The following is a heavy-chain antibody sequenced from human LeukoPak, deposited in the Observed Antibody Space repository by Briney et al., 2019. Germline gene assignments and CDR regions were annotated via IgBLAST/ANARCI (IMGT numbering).Heavy chain of an antibody. V-gene: IGHV3-23*01. CDR3: AIHESSIPY. CDR2: ISAGSGST. D-gene: IGHD1-26*01. CDR1: RLTFSNYA. J-gene: IGHJ4*02. Sequence: GGSLRLSCAASRLTFSNYAMTWVRQAPGNGQEWVSGISAGSGSTYYADSVKGRFTISRDNSKNTLYLQMSSLRAEDTAIYYCAIHESSIPYWGQGTLVTVPS.